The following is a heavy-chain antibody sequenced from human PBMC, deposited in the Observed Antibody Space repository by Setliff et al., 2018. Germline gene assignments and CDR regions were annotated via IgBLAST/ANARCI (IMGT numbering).Heavy chain of an antibody. J-gene: IGHJ3*02. CDR1: GGSFSDYY. Sequence: SETLSLTCTVYGGSFSDYYWGWIRQSPGKRPEWIAEINQSGNTNYNPSLNSRVSVSVDTPTNQFSLKVFSVTAADTAVYYCARRWNFGPYGSGIHYGFDMWGQGTMVTVSS. V-gene: IGHV4-34*01. CDR3: ARRWNFGPYGSGIHYGFDM. CDR2: INQSGNT. D-gene: IGHD3-10*01.